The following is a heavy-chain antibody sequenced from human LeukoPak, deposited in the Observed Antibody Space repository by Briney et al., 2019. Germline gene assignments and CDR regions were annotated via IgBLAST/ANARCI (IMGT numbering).Heavy chain of an antibody. D-gene: IGHD1-26*01. Sequence: KPSETLSLTCTVSGYSISSGYYWGWIRQPPGKGLEWGGSMYHSGSTYYNPSLKSRVTISVDTSKNQFSLKLSSVTAADTAVYYCAREISGSADYWGQGTLVTVSS. J-gene: IGHJ4*02. CDR3: AREISGSADY. CDR1: GYSISSGYY. CDR2: MYHSGST. V-gene: IGHV4-38-2*02.